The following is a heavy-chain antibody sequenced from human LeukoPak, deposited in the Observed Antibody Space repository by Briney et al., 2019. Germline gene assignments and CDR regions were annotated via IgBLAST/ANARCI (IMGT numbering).Heavy chain of an antibody. D-gene: IGHD2-15*01. V-gene: IGHV1-8*01. CDR2: MNPNSGHT. Sequence: ASVKVSCKASGYTFTSYDINWVRQATGQGLEWMGWMNPNSGHTGYAQKFQGRVTMTRNTSISTAYMELSSLRSEDTAVYYCARGPGWVAASNFDYWGQGTLVTVSS. J-gene: IGHJ4*02. CDR1: GYTFTSYD. CDR3: ARGPGWVAASNFDY.